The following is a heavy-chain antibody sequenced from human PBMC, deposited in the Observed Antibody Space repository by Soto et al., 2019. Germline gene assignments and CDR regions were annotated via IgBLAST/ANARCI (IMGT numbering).Heavy chain of an antibody. J-gene: IGHJ6*02. CDR2: VSPPFRTS. V-gene: IGHV1-69*01. CDR3: ARVLYYGSGSYAPYGMDV. CDR1: GVSFNNNG. Sequence: QVQLVQSGAEVKKPGSSVKVSCKTSGVSFNNNGIGWVRQAPGRGLEWMGGVSPPFRTSNYARKFQGRISITADASTGTVNMELSSLKSEDTAQYYCARVLYYGSGSYAPYGMDVWGQGTTVTVSS. D-gene: IGHD3-10*01.